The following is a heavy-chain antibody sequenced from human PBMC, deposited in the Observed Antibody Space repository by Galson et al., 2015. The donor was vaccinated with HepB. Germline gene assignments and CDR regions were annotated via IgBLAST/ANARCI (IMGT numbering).Heavy chain of an antibody. V-gene: IGHV1-3*01. Sequence: SVKVSCKASGYTFTSYAMHWVRQAPGQRLEWMGWINAGNGNTKYSQKFQGRVTITRDTSASTAYMELSSLRSEDTAVYYCARDKVDCSSTSCYHYYYYYMDVWGKGTTVTVSS. J-gene: IGHJ6*03. CDR1: GYTFTSYA. CDR2: INAGNGNT. CDR3: ARDKVDCSSTSCYHYYYYYMDV. D-gene: IGHD2-2*01.